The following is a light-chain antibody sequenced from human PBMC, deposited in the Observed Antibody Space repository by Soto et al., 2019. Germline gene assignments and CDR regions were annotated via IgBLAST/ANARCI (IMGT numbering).Light chain of an antibody. V-gene: IGKV1-5*01. CDR3: QQYNSYSQT. J-gene: IGKJ1*01. Sequence: DIQMTQSPSTLSASVGDRVTITCRASQSISSWLAWYQQKPGKAPKLLIYDASSLESGVPSRFKASGFGTEFTLTIISLQLDDFATYYRQQYNSYSQTFGQGPKVDIK. CDR2: DAS. CDR1: QSISSW.